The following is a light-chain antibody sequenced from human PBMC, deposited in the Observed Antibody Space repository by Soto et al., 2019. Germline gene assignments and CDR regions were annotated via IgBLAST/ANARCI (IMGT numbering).Light chain of an antibody. CDR3: EHYNSYPPT. Sequence: DIQMTQSPSTLSASVGDRVTITCRASQSISNWLAWYQLKPGKAPNILIYDASSLESGVPSRFSGSGSGTEFTLTISSLQPDDFATYYCEHYNSYPPTFGQGTKVEIK. J-gene: IGKJ1*01. CDR1: QSISNW. V-gene: IGKV1-5*01. CDR2: DAS.